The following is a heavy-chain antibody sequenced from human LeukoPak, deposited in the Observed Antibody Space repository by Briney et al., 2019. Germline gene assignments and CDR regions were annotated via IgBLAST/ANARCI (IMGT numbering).Heavy chain of an antibody. J-gene: IGHJ4*02. CDR1: GFTFSSYA. D-gene: IGHD3-22*01. CDR3: AKHGITMIVVVITTRYYFDY. V-gene: IGHV3-30-3*02. Sequence: GRSLRLSCAASGFTFSSYAMHWVRQAPGKGLEWVAVISYDGSNKYYADSVKGRFTISRDNSKNTLYLQMNSLRAEDTAVYYCAKHGITMIVVVITTRYYFDYWGQGTLVTVSS. CDR2: ISYDGSNK.